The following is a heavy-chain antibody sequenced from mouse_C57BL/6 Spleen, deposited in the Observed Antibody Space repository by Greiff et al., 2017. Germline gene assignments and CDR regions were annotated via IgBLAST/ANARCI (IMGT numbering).Heavy chain of an antibody. Sequence: EVKLVESGPGLVKPSQSLSLTCSVTGYSITSGYYWNWIRQFPGNKLEWMGYISYDGSNNYNPSLKNRISITRDTSKNQFFLKLNSVTTEDTATYYCARYSNYPWFAYWGQGTLVTVSA. CDR3: ARYSNYPWFAY. J-gene: IGHJ3*01. CDR1: GYSITSGYY. V-gene: IGHV3-6*01. CDR2: ISYDGSN. D-gene: IGHD2-5*01.